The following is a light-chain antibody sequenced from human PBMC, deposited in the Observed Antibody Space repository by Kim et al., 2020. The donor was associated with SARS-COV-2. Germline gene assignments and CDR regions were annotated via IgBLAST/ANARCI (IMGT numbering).Light chain of an antibody. CDR3: QQNDAFPIT. CDR2: DVS. V-gene: IGKV1-33*01. Sequence: SVGDRVTITCQATQVIRKFLIWYKQRPGKAPQLLIYDVSNLQTGVPSRFSGSGYGTEFTLTISSLQPEDFATYYCQQNDAFPITFGQGTRLEIK. CDR1: QVIRKF. J-gene: IGKJ5*01.